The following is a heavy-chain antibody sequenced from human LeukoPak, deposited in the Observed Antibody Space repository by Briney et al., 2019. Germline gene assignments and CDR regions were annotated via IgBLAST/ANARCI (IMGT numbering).Heavy chain of an antibody. V-gene: IGHV4-4*09. D-gene: IGHD3-3*01. J-gene: IGHJ4*02. CDR1: GGSISSYY. CDR2: IYTSGST. CDR3: ARMEGAGYFDY. Sequence: SETLSLTCTVSGGSISSYYWSWIRQPPGKGLEWIGYIYTSGSTNYNPPLKSRVTISVDTSKNQFSLKLSSVTAADTAVYYCARMEGAGYFDYWGQGTLVTVSS.